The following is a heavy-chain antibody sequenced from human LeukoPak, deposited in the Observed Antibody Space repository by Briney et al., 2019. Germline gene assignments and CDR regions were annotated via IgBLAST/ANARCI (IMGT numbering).Heavy chain of an antibody. CDR1: GFTVSSNY. J-gene: IGHJ4*02. CDR3: ARAHDRGYYYGFDY. Sequence: GGSLRLSCAASGFTVSSNYMSWVRQAPGKGLEWVSVIYSAGNTYYADSVQGRFTMSRENPEDTLYLQMNSLRAEDTAVYYCARAHDRGYYYGFDYWGQGTLVTVSS. V-gene: IGHV3-66*01. D-gene: IGHD3-22*01. CDR2: IYSAGNT.